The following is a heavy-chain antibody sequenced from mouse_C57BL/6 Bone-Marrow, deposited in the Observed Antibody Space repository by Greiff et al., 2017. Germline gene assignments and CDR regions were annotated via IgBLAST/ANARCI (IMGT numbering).Heavy chain of an antibody. D-gene: IGHD1-1*01. CDR2: IYPRDGST. CDR1: GYTFTSYD. V-gene: IGHV1-85*01. CDR3: ARLEFDGSGGDWYFDV. Sequence: VQLQQSGPELVKPGASVKLSCKASGYTFTSYDINWVKQRPGQGLEWIGWIYPRDGSTKHNEKFKGKATLTVDTSSSPAYMESHSLTSVDSAVYFCARLEFDGSGGDWYFDVGGTGTTVTVSS. J-gene: IGHJ1*03.